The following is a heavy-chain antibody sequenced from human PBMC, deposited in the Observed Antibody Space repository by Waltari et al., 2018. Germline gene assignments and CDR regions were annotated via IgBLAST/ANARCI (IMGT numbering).Heavy chain of an antibody. V-gene: IGHV4-4*02. J-gene: IGHJ6*02. CDR1: GGSLKHDNW. D-gene: IGHD1-26*01. CDR2: IQHSGGT. Sequence: QVQLQESCPGLVRPSGTLSLTCAVSGGSLKHDNWWSWVRQPPGKGLGLFAEIQHSGGTDYHPSRMSRVTVSVDQSKNQSSLQLRSVTAADTAVYYCARDPIVGATPGIWGIDVWGQGTTVTVSS. CDR3: ARDPIVGATPGIWGIDV.